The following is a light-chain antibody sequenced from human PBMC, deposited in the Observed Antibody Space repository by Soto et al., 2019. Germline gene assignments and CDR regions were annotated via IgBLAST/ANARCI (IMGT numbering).Light chain of an antibody. Sequence: QSRYTLPVSPVERAPLSCRASQSVSSNLAWYQQKPGQAPRLLIYGASSRATGIPDRFSGSGSGTDFTLTISRLEPEDFAVYYCQQSGSSLTFGGGTKVDIK. CDR3: QQSGSSLT. CDR2: GAS. CDR1: QSVSSN. V-gene: IGKV3-20*01. J-gene: IGKJ4*01.